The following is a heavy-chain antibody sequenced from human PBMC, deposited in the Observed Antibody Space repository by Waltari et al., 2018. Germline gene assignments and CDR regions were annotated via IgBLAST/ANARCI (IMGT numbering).Heavy chain of an antibody. V-gene: IGHV3-48*03. CDR1: GFSFSSYE. CDR3: ARVRVVMGEGVY. J-gene: IGHJ4*02. D-gene: IGHD2-15*01. CDR2: IRSSGRTK. Sequence: EVRLVESGGNLVQPGGSLRLSCAASGFSFSSYEMNWVRQAPGRGLEWVSYIRSSGRTKYYADSVKGRFTISRDNAKNSLYLQMNSLRADDTAVYYCARVRVVMGEGVYWGQGTLVTVSS.